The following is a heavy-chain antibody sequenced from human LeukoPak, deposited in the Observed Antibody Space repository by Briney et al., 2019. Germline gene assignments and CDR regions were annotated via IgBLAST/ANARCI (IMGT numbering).Heavy chain of an antibody. D-gene: IGHD3-10*01. V-gene: IGHV4-59*08. Sequence: SETLSLTCTVSGGSISNYYWSWIRQPPGKGLEWLVHIYYSGATKYNPSLKSRITISVDTSKNQFSLMLSSVTAADTAVYYCARFGITVVRGGKYYLDYWGQGTLVTVSS. CDR3: ARFGITVVRGGKYYLDY. CDR1: GGSISNYY. J-gene: IGHJ4*02. CDR2: IYYSGAT.